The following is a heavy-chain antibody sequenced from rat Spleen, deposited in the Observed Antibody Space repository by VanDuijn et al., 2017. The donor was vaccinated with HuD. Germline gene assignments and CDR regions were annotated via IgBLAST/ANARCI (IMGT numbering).Heavy chain of an antibody. CDR3: ARRHYGYTDYFDY. CDR2: ISSGGGGT. CDR1: GFTFSDYG. J-gene: IGHJ2*01. V-gene: IGHV5-29*01. D-gene: IGHD1-9*01. Sequence: EVQLVESGGGLVQPGRSLKLSCAASGFTFSDYGVAWVRQAPTKGLEWVATISSGGGGTYYPDSVKGRFTISRDNAKSTLYLQMDSLRSEHTATYYCARRHYGYTDYFDYWGQGVMVTVSS.